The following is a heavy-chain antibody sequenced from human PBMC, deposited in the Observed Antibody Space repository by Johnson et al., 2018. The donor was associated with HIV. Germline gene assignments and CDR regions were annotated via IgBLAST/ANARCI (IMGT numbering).Heavy chain of an antibody. CDR3: ARDLTTQKSRPAVNFGAFDI. CDR2: LYRDGGST. CDR1: GFTFDGFG. J-gene: IGHJ3*02. V-gene: IGHV3-20*04. Sequence: VQVVESGGGVVRPGGSLRLSCAASGFTFDGFGMRWVRQAPGKGLEWVSGLYRDGGSTGYAASVKGRFTISRDNAKNSLYLQMNSLTVENSALYYCARDLTTQKSRPAVNFGAFDIWGQGTMVTVSS. D-gene: IGHD2-2*01.